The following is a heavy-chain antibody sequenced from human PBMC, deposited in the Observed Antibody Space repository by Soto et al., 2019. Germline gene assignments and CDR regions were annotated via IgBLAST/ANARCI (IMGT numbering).Heavy chain of an antibody. CDR2: IYYSGST. CDR3: ARGLLGYFDY. Sequence: SETLSLTCTVSGGSVSSGSYYWSWIRQPPGKGLEWIGYIYYSGSTNYNPSLKSRVTISVDTSKNQFSLKLSSVTAADTAVYYCARGLLGYFDYWGQGTLVTVA. J-gene: IGHJ4*02. CDR1: GGSVSSGSYY. D-gene: IGHD7-27*01. V-gene: IGHV4-61*01.